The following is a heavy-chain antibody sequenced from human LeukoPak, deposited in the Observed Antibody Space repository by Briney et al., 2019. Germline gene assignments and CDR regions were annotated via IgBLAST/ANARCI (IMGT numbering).Heavy chain of an antibody. CDR2: IYYSGTT. V-gene: IGHV4-39*07. Sequence: PSETLSLTCTVSGGSISSSPYYWGWIRQPPGTGLEWIGSIYYSGTTHYNPSLESRVTISVDTSKNQFSLKLASVTAADTAIYYCAKGAEGFSYYNWFDPRGQGTLVTVSS. CDR1: GGSISSSPYY. J-gene: IGHJ5*02. D-gene: IGHD5-18*01. CDR3: AKGAEGFSYYNWFDP.